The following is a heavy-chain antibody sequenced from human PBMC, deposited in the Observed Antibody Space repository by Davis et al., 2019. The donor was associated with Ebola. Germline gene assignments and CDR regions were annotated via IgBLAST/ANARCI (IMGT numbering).Heavy chain of an antibody. Sequence: PSETLSLTCTVSGYSISSGYYWGWTRQPPGKGLEWIGSIYHSGSTYYNPSLKSRVTISVDTSKNQFSLKLSSVTAADTAVYYCAREFFAAYGPRYMDVWGKGTTVTVSS. J-gene: IGHJ6*03. V-gene: IGHV4-38-2*02. CDR2: IYHSGST. CDR3: AREFFAAYGPRYMDV. D-gene: IGHD2-15*01. CDR1: GYSISSGYY.